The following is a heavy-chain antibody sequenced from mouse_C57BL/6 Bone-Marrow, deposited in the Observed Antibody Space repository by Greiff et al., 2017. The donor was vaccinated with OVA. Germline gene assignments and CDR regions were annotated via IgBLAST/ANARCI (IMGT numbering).Heavy chain of an antibody. CDR3: AKEEVIYYGFDY. CDR1: GYTFTSYW. J-gene: IGHJ2*01. D-gene: IGHD2-1*01. Sequence: VQLQQSGAELVKPGASVKLSCKASGYTFTSYWMHWVKQRPGQGLEWIGMIHPNSGSTNYNEKFKSKATLTVDKSSSTAYMQLSSLTSEDSAVYYCAKEEVIYYGFDYWGQGTTLTVSS. CDR2: IHPNSGST. V-gene: IGHV1-64*01.